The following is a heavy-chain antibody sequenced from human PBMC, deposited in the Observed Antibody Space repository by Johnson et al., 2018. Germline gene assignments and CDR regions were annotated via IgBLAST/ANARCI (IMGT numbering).Heavy chain of an antibody. D-gene: IGHD1-14*01. CDR2: IYYSGST. CDR1: GGSISSYY. Sequence: QVQLQESGPGLVKPSETLSLTCTVSGGSISSYYWSWIRQPPGKGLEWIGYIYYSGSTNYNPSLKSRVTISVDTSKNQFSLKLSSVTAADTAVYYWARDRKIEARHYYYYGMDVWGQGTTVTVSS. V-gene: IGHV4-59*01. J-gene: IGHJ6*02. CDR3: ARDRKIEARHYYYYGMDV.